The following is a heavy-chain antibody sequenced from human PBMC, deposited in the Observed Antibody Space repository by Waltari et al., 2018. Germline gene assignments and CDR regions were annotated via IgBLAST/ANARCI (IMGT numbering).Heavy chain of an antibody. J-gene: IGHJ4*02. V-gene: IGHV3-7*01. CDR3: ARDSWNNIWHRDY. CDR1: GFSCSSNW. Sequence: EVQLVESGGGSVQPGGSLRLSCAASGFSCSSNWMSWVRQAPGKGLEWVASIKQDGSEEYYVDSVKGRFTISRDNAKNSLYLQMNNLRVEDTAIYYCARDSWNNIWHRDYWGQGTLVTVSS. CDR2: IKQDGSEE. D-gene: IGHD1-1*01.